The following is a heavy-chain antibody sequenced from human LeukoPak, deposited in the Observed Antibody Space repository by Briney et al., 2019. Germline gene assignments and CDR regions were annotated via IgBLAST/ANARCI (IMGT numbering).Heavy chain of an antibody. Sequence: ASVKVSCKASGGTFSSYAISWVRQAPGQGLEWMGRIIPIFGTANYAQKFQGRVTITTDESTSTAYMELSSLRSEDTAVYYCARETGRLGYCSGGSCYAFDYWGQGTLVTVSS. CDR3: ARETGRLGYCSGGSCYAFDY. D-gene: IGHD2-15*01. J-gene: IGHJ4*02. CDR1: GGTFSSYA. CDR2: IIPIFGTA. V-gene: IGHV1-69*05.